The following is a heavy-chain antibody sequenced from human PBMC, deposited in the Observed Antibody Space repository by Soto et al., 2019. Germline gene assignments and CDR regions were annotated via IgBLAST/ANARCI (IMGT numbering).Heavy chain of an antibody. V-gene: IGHV3-21*01. D-gene: IGHD3-16*01. CDR3: SRSPEVGVRGAY. Sequence: EVQLVESGGGLVKPGGSLRLSCTGSGFPFSAYNINWVRQAPGKGLEWVSSITVGSSHIYQQNSMKGRFTISRDDAKNSVYLQIDSLRDEDTALYYCSRSPEVGVRGAYWGQGTLVTVSS. CDR2: ITVGSSHI. CDR1: GFPFSAYN. J-gene: IGHJ4*02.